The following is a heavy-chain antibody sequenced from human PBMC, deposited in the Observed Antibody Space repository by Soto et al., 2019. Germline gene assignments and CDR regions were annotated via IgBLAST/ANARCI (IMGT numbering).Heavy chain of an antibody. D-gene: IGHD1-1*01. Sequence: GGSLRLSCAASGFTFSSYGMHWVRQAPGKGLEWVAVISYDGSNKHYADSVKGRFTISRDNSKNKLYLQMNSLRAEDTAVYYCAKDNSLESYYYYGMDVWGQGTTVTVSS. J-gene: IGHJ6*02. CDR1: GFTFSSYG. V-gene: IGHV3-30*18. CDR2: ISYDGSNK. CDR3: AKDNSLESYYYYGMDV.